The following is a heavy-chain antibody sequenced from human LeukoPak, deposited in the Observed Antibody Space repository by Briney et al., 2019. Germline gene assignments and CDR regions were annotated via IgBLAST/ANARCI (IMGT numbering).Heavy chain of an antibody. D-gene: IGHD3-22*01. V-gene: IGHV3-23*01. CDR3: ATRGEYYYDSSGYYLPYFDY. J-gene: IGHJ4*02. Sequence: GGSLRLSCAASGFTFSSYAMSWVRQAPGKGLEWVSAISGSGGSTYYADSVKGRFTTSRDNSKNTLYLQMNSLRAEDTAVYYCATRGEYYYDSSGYYLPYFDYWGQGTLVTVSS. CDR1: GFTFSSYA. CDR2: ISGSGGST.